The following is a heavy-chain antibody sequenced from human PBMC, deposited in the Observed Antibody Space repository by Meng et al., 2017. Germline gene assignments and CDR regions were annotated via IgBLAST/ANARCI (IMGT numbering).Heavy chain of an antibody. CDR2: ISYDGSNK. J-gene: IGHJ5*02. V-gene: IGHV3-30*04. CDR3: ARDPMSVLPYMPHAPWFDP. Sequence: GESLKISCAASGFTFSSYAMHWVRQAPGKGLEWVAVISYDGSNKYYADSVKGRFTISRDNSKNTLYLQMNSLRAEDTAVYYCARDPMSVLPYMPHAPWFDPWGQGTRITVSS. CDR1: GFTFSSYA. D-gene: IGHD3-10*01.